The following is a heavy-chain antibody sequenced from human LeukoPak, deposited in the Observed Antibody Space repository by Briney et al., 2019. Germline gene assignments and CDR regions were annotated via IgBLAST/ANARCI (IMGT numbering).Heavy chain of an antibody. CDR2: IYYSGST. V-gene: IGHV4-59*08. D-gene: IGHD3-3*01. CDR1: GGSISSYY. J-gene: IGHJ4*02. Sequence: IPSETLSLTCTVSGGSISSYYWSWIRQPPGKGLEWIGYIYYSGSTNYNPSLKSRVTISVDTSKNQFSLKLSSVTAADTAVYYCASIGYYDFWSGYSFWGQGTLVTVSS. CDR3: ASIGYYDFWSGYSF.